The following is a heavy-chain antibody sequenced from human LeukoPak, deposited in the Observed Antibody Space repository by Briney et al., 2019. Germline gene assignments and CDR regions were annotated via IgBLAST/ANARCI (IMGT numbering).Heavy chain of an antibody. D-gene: IGHD3-10*01. V-gene: IGHV4-39*01. CDR1: GDSITSSSYY. J-gene: IGHJ4*02. Sequence: PSETLSLTCTVSGDSITSSSYYWAWIRQPPGKGLEWIGRVFQSVATYYNPSLQSRVTMSIDPSKNQFSLRLSSVTAADTAVYYCAREYYGTFEIWGQGTLVPVSP. CDR3: AREYYGTFEI. CDR2: VFQSVAT.